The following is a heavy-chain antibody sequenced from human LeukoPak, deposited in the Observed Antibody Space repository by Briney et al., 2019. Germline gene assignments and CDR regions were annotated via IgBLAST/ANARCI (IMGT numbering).Heavy chain of an antibody. J-gene: IGHJ5*02. Sequence: GGSLRLSCAASGFTFSSYEMNWVRQAPGKGLEWVSYISSSGSTIYYADSVKGRFTISRDNAKNSLYLQMNSRRAEDTAVYYCARDVGPRTENWFDPWGQGTLVTVSS. CDR2: ISSSGSTI. CDR3: ARDVGPRTENWFDP. CDR1: GFTFSSYE. D-gene: IGHD1-26*01. V-gene: IGHV3-48*03.